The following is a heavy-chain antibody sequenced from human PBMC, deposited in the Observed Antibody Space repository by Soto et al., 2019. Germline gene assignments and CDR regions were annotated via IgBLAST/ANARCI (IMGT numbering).Heavy chain of an antibody. Sequence: GGSLRLSCAASGFTFSSYWMHWVRQAPGKGLVWVSRINSDGSSTSYADSVKGRFTISRDNAKNTLYLQMNSLRAEDTAVYYCARVVGGKNLRFLEWLPYFDYWGQGTLVTVSS. V-gene: IGHV3-74*01. J-gene: IGHJ4*02. CDR2: INSDGSST. CDR1: GFTFSSYW. CDR3: ARVVGGKNLRFLEWLPYFDY. D-gene: IGHD3-3*01.